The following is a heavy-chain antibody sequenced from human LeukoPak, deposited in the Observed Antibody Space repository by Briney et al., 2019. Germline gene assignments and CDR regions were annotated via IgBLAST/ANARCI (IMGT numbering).Heavy chain of an antibody. J-gene: IGHJ5*02. CDR2: INHSGST. CDR3: ARGGPIWFGES. D-gene: IGHD3-10*01. Sequence: SETLSLTCAVYGGSFSGYYWSWIRQPPGKGLEWIGEINHSGSTNYNPSLKSRVTISVDTSKNQFSLKLSSVTATDTAVYHCARGGPIWFGESWGQGTLVTVSS. CDR1: GGSFSGYY. V-gene: IGHV4-34*01.